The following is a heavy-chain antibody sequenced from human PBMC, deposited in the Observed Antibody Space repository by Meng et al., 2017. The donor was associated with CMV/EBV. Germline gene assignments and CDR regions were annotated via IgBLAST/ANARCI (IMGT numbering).Heavy chain of an antibody. Sequence: SETLSLTCTVSGGSISSSSYYWDWIRQPPGKGLEWIGSIYYSGSTYYNPSLKSRVTISVDTSKNQFSLKLSSVTAADTAVYYCARREGYYDSSGSRDAFDIWGQGTMVTVSS. CDR1: GGSISSSSYY. V-gene: IGHV4-39*01. D-gene: IGHD3-22*01. CDR3: ARREGYYDSSGSRDAFDI. J-gene: IGHJ3*02. CDR2: IYYSGST.